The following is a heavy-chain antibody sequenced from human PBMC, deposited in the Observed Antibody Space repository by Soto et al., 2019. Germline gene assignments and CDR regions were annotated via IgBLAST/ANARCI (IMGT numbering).Heavy chain of an antibody. CDR1: GGSISSYY. D-gene: IGHD6-6*01. J-gene: IGHJ5*02. CDR2: IYTSGST. Sequence: QVQLQESGPGLVKPSETLSLTCTVSGGSISSYYWSWIRQPAGKGLEWIGRIYTSGSTNYNPSLKSRVTMSVDTSKNQFSLKLSSVTAADTAVXYCARDERGQLVRGNWFDPWGQGTLVTVSS. V-gene: IGHV4-4*07. CDR3: ARDERGQLVRGNWFDP.